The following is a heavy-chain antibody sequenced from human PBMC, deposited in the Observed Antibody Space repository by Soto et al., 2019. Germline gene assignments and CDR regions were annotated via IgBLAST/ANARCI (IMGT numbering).Heavy chain of an antibody. CDR1: GYTFTSYD. J-gene: IGHJ6*03. CDR2: MNPNSGNT. Sequence: ASVKVSCKASGYTFTSYDINWVRQATGQGLEWMGWMNPNSGNTGYAQKFQGRVTMTRNTSISTAYMELSSLRSEDTAVYYCAILSWSDYYYYYMDVWGKGTTVTVSS. CDR3: AILSWSDYYYYYMDV. V-gene: IGHV1-8*01.